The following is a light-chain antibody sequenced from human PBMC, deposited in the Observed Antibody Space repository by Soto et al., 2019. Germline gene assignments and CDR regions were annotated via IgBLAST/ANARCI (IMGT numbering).Light chain of an antibody. CDR2: GAS. CDR3: HEYNTWPGT. V-gene: IGKV3-15*01. J-gene: IGKJ1*01. Sequence: EMVMTQSPATLSMSPGEGAILSCRASQSVGGNLAWYQQRPGQAPRLLIYGASTRATGIPARFSGSGSGTQFTLTISSLQSEDFEVYYCHEYNTWPGTFGQGTKVEVK. CDR1: QSVGGN.